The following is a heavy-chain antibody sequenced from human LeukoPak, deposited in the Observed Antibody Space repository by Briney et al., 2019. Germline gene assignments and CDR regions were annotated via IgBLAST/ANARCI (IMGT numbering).Heavy chain of an antibody. V-gene: IGHV3-23*01. D-gene: IGHD5-12*01. CDR1: GFTFGTYA. Sequence: GGSLRLSCAASGFTFGTYAMGWVRQAPGQGLEWVSIISDSGSGTYYADSVKGRFTISRDNSKNTLFLQMNSLRAEDTAVYYCARRRSSGYDFDYWGQRTLVTVSS. J-gene: IGHJ4*02. CDR3: ARRRSSGYDFDY. CDR2: ISDSGSGT.